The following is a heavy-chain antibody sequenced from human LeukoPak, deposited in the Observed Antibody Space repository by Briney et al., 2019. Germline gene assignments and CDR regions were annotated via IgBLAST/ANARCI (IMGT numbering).Heavy chain of an antibody. V-gene: IGHV1-46*01. Sequence: GASVKVSCKASGYTFTSYYIHWVRQAPGQGLEWMGIINPRGGSTSYAQKFQGRVTMTRDMSTSTVHMELSSLRAEDTAVYYCARDQPEDSSGYQFDPWGQGTLVTVSS. D-gene: IGHD3-22*01. CDR3: ARDQPEDSSGYQFDP. CDR1: GYTFTSYY. CDR2: INPRGGST. J-gene: IGHJ5*02.